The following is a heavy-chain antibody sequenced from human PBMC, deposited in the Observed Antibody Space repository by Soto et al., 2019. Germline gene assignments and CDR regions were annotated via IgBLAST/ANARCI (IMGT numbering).Heavy chain of an antibody. D-gene: IGHD2-15*01. V-gene: IGHV3-21*01. J-gene: IGHJ6*04. CDR1: GFTFSSYS. Sequence: GGSLRLSCAASGFTFSSYSMNWVRQAPGKGLEWVSSISSSSSYIYYADSVKGRFTISRDNAKNSLYLQMNSLRAEDTAVYYCARARDPVVDLMDVCGKGTTVTVSS. CDR3: ARARDPVVDLMDV. CDR2: ISSSSSYI.